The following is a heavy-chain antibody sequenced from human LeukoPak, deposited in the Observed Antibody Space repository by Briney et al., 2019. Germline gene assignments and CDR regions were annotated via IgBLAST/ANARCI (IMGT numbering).Heavy chain of an antibody. V-gene: IGHV1-69*05. Sequence: GASVKVSCKASGGTFTSYAISWVRQAPGQGLEWMGGIIPIFGTANYAQKFQGRVTITTDESTSTAYMELSSLRSEDTAVYYCARVKDSSSWENGPSVLPHHWFDPWGQGTLVTVSS. CDR2: IIPIFGTA. CDR1: GGTFTSYA. J-gene: IGHJ5*02. D-gene: IGHD6-13*01. CDR3: ARVKDSSSWENGPSVLPHHWFDP.